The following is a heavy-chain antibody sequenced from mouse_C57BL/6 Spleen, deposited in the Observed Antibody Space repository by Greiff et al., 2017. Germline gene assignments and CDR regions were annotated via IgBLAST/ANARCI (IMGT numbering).Heavy chain of an antibody. J-gene: IGHJ4*01. V-gene: IGHV1-72*01. CDR1: GYTFTSYW. D-gene: IGHD1-1*01. CDR2: IDPNSGGT. CDR3: ARYYYGSSHRDYAMDY. Sequence: QVQLKQPGAELVKPGASVKLSCKASGYTFTSYWMHWVKQRPGRGLEWIGRIDPNSGGTKYNEKFKSKATLTVDKPSSTAYMQLSSLTSEDSAVYYCARYYYGSSHRDYAMDYWGQGTSGTVSS.